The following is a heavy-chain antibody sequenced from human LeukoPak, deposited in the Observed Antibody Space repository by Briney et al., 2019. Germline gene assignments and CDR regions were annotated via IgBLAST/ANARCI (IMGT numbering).Heavy chain of an antibody. D-gene: IGHD6-13*01. Sequence: ASVKVSCKAAGYTFTGYYMHWVRQAPGQGLEWRGWINPNRGGTNSAQKFHGRVTMTRDTSISTATMELSRLRSDDTAVYYCATEGGLAAAGTFDYWGQGTLVTVSS. V-gene: IGHV1-2*02. CDR2: INPNRGGT. J-gene: IGHJ4*02. CDR1: GYTFTGYY. CDR3: ATEGGLAAAGTFDY.